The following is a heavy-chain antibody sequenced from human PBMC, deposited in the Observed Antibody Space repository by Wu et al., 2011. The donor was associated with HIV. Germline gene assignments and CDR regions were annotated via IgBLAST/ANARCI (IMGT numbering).Heavy chain of an antibody. J-gene: IGHJ4*02. V-gene: IGHV1-8*02. D-gene: IGHD5-12*01. CDR3: ARVRREATMHDPNFEY. CDR1: GYSLTDYD. Sequence: RPGASVKVSCEASGYSLTDYDITWVRQATGQGLEWMGWMNPNSGNTGYAQSFQGRVTLTRDTSTSTTYMELSSLRSEDTAVYYCARVRREATMHDPNFEYWGQGTLIAVSS. CDR2: MNPNSGNT.